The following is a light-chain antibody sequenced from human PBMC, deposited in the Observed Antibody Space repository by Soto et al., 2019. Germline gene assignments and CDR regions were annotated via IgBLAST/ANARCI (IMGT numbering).Light chain of an antibody. CDR2: LTS. CDR3: QQYQWWPLT. CDR1: QSAHNN. J-gene: IGKJ4*01. V-gene: IGKV3-15*01. Sequence: EIVMTQSPATLSVSPGERATLSCRASQSAHNNLAWYQQKPGQAPRLLIYLTSTRATGVPARFSGSGSGTDFTLTICSLQSEDVAFYYFQQYQWWPLTFGGGTKVEIK.